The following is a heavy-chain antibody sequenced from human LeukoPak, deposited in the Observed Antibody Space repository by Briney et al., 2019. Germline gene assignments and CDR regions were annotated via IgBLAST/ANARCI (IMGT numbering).Heavy chain of an antibody. D-gene: IGHD4-17*01. CDR3: ARAYYGDYPDDAFDI. CDR2: ISAYNGNT. Sequence: ASVKVSCKASGYTFTSYGISWVRQAPGQGLEWMGCISAYNGNTNYAQKLQGRVTMTTDTSTSTAYMELRSLRSDDTAVYYCARAYYGDYPDDAFDIWGQGTMVTVSS. V-gene: IGHV1-18*01. J-gene: IGHJ3*02. CDR1: GYTFTSYG.